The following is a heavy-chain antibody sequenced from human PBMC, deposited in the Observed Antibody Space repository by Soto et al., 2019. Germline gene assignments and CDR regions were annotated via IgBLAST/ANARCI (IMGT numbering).Heavy chain of an antibody. CDR1: GYTFTGYY. CDR2: INPNSGGT. D-gene: IGHD4-17*01. Sequence: VSVKVSCKASGYTFTGYYMHWVRQAPGQGLEWMGWINPNSGGTNYAQKFQGRVTMTRDTSISTTYMELSRLRSDDTAVYYCARGVPSTTVTTRNWFDPWGQGTLVTVSS. V-gene: IGHV1-2*02. CDR3: ARGVPSTTVTTRNWFDP. J-gene: IGHJ5*02.